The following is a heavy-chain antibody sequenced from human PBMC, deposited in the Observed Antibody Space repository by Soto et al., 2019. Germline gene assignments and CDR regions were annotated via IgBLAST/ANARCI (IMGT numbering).Heavy chain of an antibody. CDR3: ARFSGSGSYPFFDY. J-gene: IGHJ4*02. CDR1: GFTFSSFEMN. CDR2: IYHSGST. V-gene: IGHV4-30-4*08. D-gene: IGHD3-10*01. Sequence: VQLVESGGGLVQPGGSLRLSCAASGFTFSSFEMNWVRQAPGKGLEWIGYIYHSGSTYYNPSLKSRVSISVDTSRNQFSLNLSSVTAADTALYYCARFSGSGSYPFFDYWGQGTLVTVSS.